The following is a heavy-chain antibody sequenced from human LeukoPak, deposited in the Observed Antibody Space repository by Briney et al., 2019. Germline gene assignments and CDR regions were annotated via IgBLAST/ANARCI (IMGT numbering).Heavy chain of an antibody. Sequence: GGSLRLSCAASGFTFSSYWMHWVRQAPGKGLVWVSRINSDGSSTSYADSVKGRFTISRDNAKNTLYLQMNSLRAEDTAVYYCARTRGSGPTDYWGQGTLVTVSS. CDR1: GFTFSSYW. CDR3: ARTRGSGPTDY. CDR2: INSDGSST. D-gene: IGHD6-19*01. V-gene: IGHV3-74*01. J-gene: IGHJ4*02.